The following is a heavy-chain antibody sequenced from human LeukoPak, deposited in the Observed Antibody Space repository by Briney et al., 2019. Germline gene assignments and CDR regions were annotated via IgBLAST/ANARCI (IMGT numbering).Heavy chain of an antibody. J-gene: IGHJ4*02. CDR1: GGSISSSSYY. CDR2: IYYSGST. D-gene: IGHD6-19*01. Sequence: SETLFLTCTVSGGSISSSSYYWGWLRQPPGKGLEWIGSIYYSGSTYYNPSLKSRVTISVDTSKNQFSLKLSSVTAADTAVYYCARQKPAVAAIDYFDYWGQGTLVTVSS. V-gene: IGHV4-39*01. CDR3: ARQKPAVAAIDYFDY.